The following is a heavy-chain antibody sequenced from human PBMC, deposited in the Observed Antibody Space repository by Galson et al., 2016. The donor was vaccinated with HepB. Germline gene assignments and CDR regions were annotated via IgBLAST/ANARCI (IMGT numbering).Heavy chain of an antibody. CDR3: ASGRDGSGSYYNYYYYGLDV. D-gene: IGHD3-10*01. Sequence: TLSLTCSVSGGSISSTNYYWSWIRQPPGKGLEWIGYIYYSGSSHYNPSLQSRFGISLDTSNNQFPLRLSTVTAADTAVYYCASGRDGSGSYYNYYYYGLDVWGQGTTVTVSS. CDR2: IYYSGSS. CDR1: GGSISSTNYY. V-gene: IGHV4-30-4*01. J-gene: IGHJ6*02.